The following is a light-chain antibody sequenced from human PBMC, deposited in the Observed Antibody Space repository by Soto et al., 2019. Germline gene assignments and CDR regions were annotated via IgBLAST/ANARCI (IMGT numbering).Light chain of an antibody. CDR3: LLSYNGPYV. V-gene: IGLV7-46*01. CDR1: TGAVTNGHY. CDR2: DTT. Sequence: QAVVTQEPSLTVSPGGTVTLPCGSSTGAVTNGHYPYWFQQKPGQAPRTLIYDTTNRHSWTPARFSGSLLGGKAALTLSGAQPEDEAEYYCLLSYNGPYVFGTGTKVTV. J-gene: IGLJ1*01.